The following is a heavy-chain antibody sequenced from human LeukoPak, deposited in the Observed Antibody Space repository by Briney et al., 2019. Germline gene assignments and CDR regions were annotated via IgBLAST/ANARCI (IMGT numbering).Heavy chain of an antibody. CDR3: ARELTAMDYYYMDV. CDR2: INHSGST. D-gene: IGHD2-2*01. Sequence: SETLSLTCAVYGGSFSGYYWSWIRQPPGKGLEWIGEINHSGSTNYNPSLKSRVTISVDTSKNQFSLKLSSVTAADTAVYYCARELTAMDYYYMDVWGKGTTVTISS. V-gene: IGHV4-34*01. J-gene: IGHJ6*03. CDR1: GGSFSGYY.